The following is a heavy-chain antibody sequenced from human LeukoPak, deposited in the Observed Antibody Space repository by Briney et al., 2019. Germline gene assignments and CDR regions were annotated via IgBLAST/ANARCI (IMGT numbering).Heavy chain of an antibody. CDR3: ARDIGLSGYDLLDY. CDR2: IKLDGTEK. Sequence: GGSLRLSCAASGLTFSGYWMTWVRQAPGKGLEWVANIKLDGTEKYYVDSVKGRFTISRDNAKNSLDLQMNSLRVEDTAVYYCARDIGLSGYDLLDYWGQGTMVTVSS. D-gene: IGHD5-12*01. J-gene: IGHJ4*02. V-gene: IGHV3-7*01. CDR1: GLTFSGYW.